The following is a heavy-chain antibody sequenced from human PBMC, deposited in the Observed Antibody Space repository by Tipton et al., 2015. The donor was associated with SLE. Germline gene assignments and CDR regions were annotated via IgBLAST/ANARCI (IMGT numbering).Heavy chain of an antibody. D-gene: IGHD5-24*01. CDR3: ARRENGYNWADY. CDR1: GYTFSEYW. V-gene: IGHV3-74*01. CDR2: IKREGSST. J-gene: IGHJ4*02. Sequence: SLRLSCAASGYTFSEYWLNLVRQAHGKGPVWVSRIKREGSSTNYADSGRGRLTIARDNANNTLFLQMNSLGADDTAVYYCARRENGYNWADYWGQGTLVTVSS.